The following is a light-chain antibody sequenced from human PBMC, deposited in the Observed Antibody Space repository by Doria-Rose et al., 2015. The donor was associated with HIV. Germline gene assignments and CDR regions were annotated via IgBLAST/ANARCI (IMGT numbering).Light chain of an antibody. CDR1: QSLLYTSKNY. CDR3: QQYYDTPS. J-gene: IGKJ3*01. V-gene: IGKV4-1*01. CDR2: WAS. Sequence: VLTQSPESLGMSLGERATLNCKSNQSLLYTSKNYLAWYQQKPGQPPKLLIYWASTRQSAVPARFSGSRSGTDFTLTISSLEAEDVAVYYCQQYYDTPSLGPGTTVDIK.